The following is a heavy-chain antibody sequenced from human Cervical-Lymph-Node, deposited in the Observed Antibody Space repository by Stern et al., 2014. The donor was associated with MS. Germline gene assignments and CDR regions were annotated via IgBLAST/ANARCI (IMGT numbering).Heavy chain of an antibody. CDR1: GFNFGTYS. CDR2: ISSSNSNI. CDR3: ASTSGWFDS. Sequence: EVQLVESGGGLVKPGGSLSLSCAASGFNFGTYSMNWVRQAPGKGLECVSFISSSNSNIEYADAMKGRFTSSRDNAKNSLFLQMSSLRVEDTAVYYCASTSGWFDSWGQGIQVTVSS. J-gene: IGHJ5*01. V-gene: IGHV3-21*01.